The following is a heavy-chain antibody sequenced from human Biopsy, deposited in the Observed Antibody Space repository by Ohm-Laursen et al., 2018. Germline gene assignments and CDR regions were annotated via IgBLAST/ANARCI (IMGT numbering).Heavy chain of an antibody. Sequence: SVKVSCKASGYTFTGQYLHWVRQVPGQGLEWMGIINPSGGSTSNTQKFQGRVTMTRDTSTSTVYMELSSLRSEDTAVYYCARDWNSGWRLPGMVNYYYNGMDVWGQGTTVTVSS. V-gene: IGHV1-46*01. CDR2: INPSGGST. D-gene: IGHD5-18*01. J-gene: IGHJ6*02. CDR3: ARDWNSGWRLPGMVNYYYNGMDV. CDR1: GYTFTGQY.